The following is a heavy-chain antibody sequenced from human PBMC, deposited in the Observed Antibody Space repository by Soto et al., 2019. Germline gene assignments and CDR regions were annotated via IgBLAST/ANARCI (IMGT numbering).Heavy chain of an antibody. CDR3: AREWASTYYYYGMYV. CDR2: ITSSSSYI. J-gene: IGHJ6*02. V-gene: IGHV3-21*01. D-gene: IGHD1-26*01. CDR1: GFTFSSYS. Sequence: GGSLRLSCAASGFTFSSYSMNWVRQAPGKGLEWVSSITSSSSYIYYADSVKGRFTISRDNAKNSLYLQINSLRAEDTAVYYCAREWASTYYYYGMYVWGQGTTDTVSS.